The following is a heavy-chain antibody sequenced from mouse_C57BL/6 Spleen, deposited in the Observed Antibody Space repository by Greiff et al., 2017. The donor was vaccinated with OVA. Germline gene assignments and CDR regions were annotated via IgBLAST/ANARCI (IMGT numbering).Heavy chain of an antibody. CDR2: INPGSGGT. V-gene: IGHV1-54*01. Sequence: QVQLQQSGAELVRPGTSVKVSCKASGYAFTNYLIEWVKQRPGQGLEWIGVINPGSGGTNYNEKFKGKATLTADKSSSTAYMQLSSLTSEDSAVYFCAREDYYGSSQGAMGYWGQGTSVTVSS. CDR1: GYAFTNYL. CDR3: AREDYYGSSQGAMGY. J-gene: IGHJ4*01. D-gene: IGHD1-1*01.